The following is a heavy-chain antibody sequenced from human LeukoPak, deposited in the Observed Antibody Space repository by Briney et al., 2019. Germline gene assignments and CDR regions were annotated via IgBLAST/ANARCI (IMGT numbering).Heavy chain of an antibody. CDR2: IDPSDSYT. D-gene: IGHD2-2*01. Sequence: GESLKISCKGSGYSFTSYWISWVRQMPGKGLEWMGRIDPSDSYTNYSPSFQGHVTISADKPISTAYLQWSSLKASDTAMYYCARVVPAAVNWFDPWGQGTLVTVSS. CDR3: ARVVPAAVNWFDP. CDR1: GYSFTSYW. V-gene: IGHV5-10-1*01. J-gene: IGHJ5*02.